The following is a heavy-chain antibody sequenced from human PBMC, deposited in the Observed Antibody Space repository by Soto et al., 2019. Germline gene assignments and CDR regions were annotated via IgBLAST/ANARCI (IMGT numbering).Heavy chain of an antibody. CDR1: GGTFSSYA. D-gene: IGHD2-15*01. CDR3: ARGKFIKVVVAALDY. J-gene: IGHJ4*02. Sequence: SVKVSCKASGGTFSSYAISWVRQAPGQGLEWMGGIIPIFGTANYAQKFQGRVTITADESTSTAYMELSSLRSEDTAVYYCARGKFIKVVVAALDYWGQGTLVTVSS. CDR2: IIPIFGTA. V-gene: IGHV1-69*13.